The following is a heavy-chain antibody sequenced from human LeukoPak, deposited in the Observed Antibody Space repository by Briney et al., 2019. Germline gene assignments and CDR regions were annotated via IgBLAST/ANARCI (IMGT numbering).Heavy chain of an antibody. CDR2: ISSSGGTI. J-gene: IGHJ3*02. CDR1: GGSISSGDYY. Sequence: LSLTCTVSGGSISSGDYYMSWIRQAPGKGLEWVSYISSSGGTIYYADSVKGRFTISRDNAKNSLYLQMNSLRAEDTAVYYCARGAGYAYAFDIWGQGTMVTVSS. V-gene: IGHV3-11*01. D-gene: IGHD5-12*01. CDR3: ARGAGYAYAFDI.